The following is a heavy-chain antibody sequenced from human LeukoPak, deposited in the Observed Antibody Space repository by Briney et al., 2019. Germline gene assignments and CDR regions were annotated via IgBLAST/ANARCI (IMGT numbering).Heavy chain of an antibody. J-gene: IGHJ6*03. V-gene: IGHV4-61*02. CDR3: ARMVLDYYYYYYMDV. CDR2: IYTSGST. D-gene: IGHD2-8*01. Sequence: SQTLSLTCTVSGGSISSGSYYWSWIRQPAGKGLEWIGRIYTSGSTNYNPSLKSRVTMSVDTSKNQFSLKLSSVTAADTAVYYCARMVLDYYYYYYMDVWGKGTTVTVSS. CDR1: GGSISSGSYY.